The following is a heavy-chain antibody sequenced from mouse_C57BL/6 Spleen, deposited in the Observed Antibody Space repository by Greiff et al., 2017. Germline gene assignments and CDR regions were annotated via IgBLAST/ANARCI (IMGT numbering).Heavy chain of an antibody. CDR3: AKTPYYGGSYDYAMDY. CDR2: INPSSGYT. D-gene: IGHD1-1*01. V-gene: IGHV1-7*01. Sequence: VQLQESGAELAKPGASVKLSCKASGYTFTSYWMHWVKQRPGQGLEWIGYINPSSGYTKYNQKFKDKATLTADNSSSTAYMQLGSLTYAVSAVYYCAKTPYYGGSYDYAMDYWSQGASVAVSS. J-gene: IGHJ4*01. CDR1: GYTFTSYW.